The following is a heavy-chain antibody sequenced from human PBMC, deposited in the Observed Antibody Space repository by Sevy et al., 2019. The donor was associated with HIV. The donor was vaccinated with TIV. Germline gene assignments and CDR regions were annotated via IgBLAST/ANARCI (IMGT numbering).Heavy chain of an antibody. D-gene: IGHD2-21*02. CDR3: AQTLQKLPFHPHYFDY. CDR1: GFTLTSYT. J-gene: IGHJ4*02. CDR2: ISATGSST. Sequence: GGSLRLSCAASGFTLTSYTMNWVRQAPGKGLEWVASISATGSSTYYADSVKGRFTISRDVSKGTRYLQMNSLTAEDTAISYCAQTLQKLPFHPHYFDYWGQGTLVTVSS. V-gene: IGHV3-23*01.